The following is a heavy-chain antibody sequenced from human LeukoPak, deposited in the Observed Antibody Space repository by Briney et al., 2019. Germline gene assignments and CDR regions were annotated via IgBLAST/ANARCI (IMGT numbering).Heavy chain of an antibody. CDR1: GFTFGDYA. J-gene: IGHJ4*02. Sequence: PGGSLRLSCTVSGFTFGDYAMGWVRQVPGKGLEYIGFIRSKTYGGTTEYAASVKGRFTISRDDSKSIAYLQMNSLKTEDTGVYYCSRRSSYDSFDYWGQGTLVTVSS. D-gene: IGHD3-3*01. CDR2: IRSKTYGGTT. V-gene: IGHV3-49*04. CDR3: SRRSSYDSFDY.